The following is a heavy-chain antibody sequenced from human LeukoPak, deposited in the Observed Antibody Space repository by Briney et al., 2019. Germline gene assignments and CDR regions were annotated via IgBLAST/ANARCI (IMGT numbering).Heavy chain of an antibody. CDR1: GYTFTSYG. Sequence: ASVKVSCKASGYTFTSYGISWVRQAPGQGLEWMGWISAYNGNTNYAQKLQGRVTMTTDTSTSTAYMELRSLRSDDTAVYYCARSSGDSGNYYYCGMDVWGQGTTVTVSS. CDR2: ISAYNGNT. J-gene: IGHJ6*02. D-gene: IGHD1-26*01. CDR3: ARSSGDSGNYYYCGMDV. V-gene: IGHV1-18*01.